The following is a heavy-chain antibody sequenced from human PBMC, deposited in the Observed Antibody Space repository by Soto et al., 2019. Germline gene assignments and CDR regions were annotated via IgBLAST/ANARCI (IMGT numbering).Heavy chain of an antibody. D-gene: IGHD3-22*01. V-gene: IGHV1-69*01. J-gene: IGHJ3*02. CDR3: ARTKYYYDSSAVDAFDI. Sequence: QVQLVQSGAEVKKPGSSVKVSCKASGGTFSSYAISWVRQAPGQGLEWMGGIIPIFGTANYAQKFQGRVTITADESTSTAYMELSSLRSEDTAVYYCARTKYYYDSSAVDAFDIWGQGTMVTVSS. CDR2: IIPIFGTA. CDR1: GGTFSSYA.